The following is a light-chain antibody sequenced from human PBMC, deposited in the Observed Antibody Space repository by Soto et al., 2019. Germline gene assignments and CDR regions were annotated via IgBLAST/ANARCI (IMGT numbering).Light chain of an antibody. Sequence: QSVLTQPRSVSGSPGQSVTISCTGTSRDVGGYNYVSWYQQHSGKANKLMIYDVSKRPSGVPDRFSGSKSVNTASLTISGLQADDEADYYCCSYAGSYTFVFGTGTRSPS. J-gene: IGLJ1*01. CDR2: DVS. CDR3: CSYAGSYTFV. CDR1: SRDVGGYNY. V-gene: IGLV2-11*01.